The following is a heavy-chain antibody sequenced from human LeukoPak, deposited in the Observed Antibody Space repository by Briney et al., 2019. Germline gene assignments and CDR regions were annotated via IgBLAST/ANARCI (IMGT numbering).Heavy chain of an antibody. CDR3: AKLYGSGSYSAPFVGY. V-gene: IGHV4-38-2*01. J-gene: IGHJ4*02. D-gene: IGHD3-10*01. CDR1: GYSISSGYY. CDR2: IYHSGST. Sequence: PSETLSLTCAVSGYSISSGYYWGWIRQPPGKGLEWIGSIYHSGSTYYNPSLKSRVTISVDTSKNQFSLKLSSVTAADTAVYYCAKLYGSGSYSAPFVGYWGQGTLVTVSS.